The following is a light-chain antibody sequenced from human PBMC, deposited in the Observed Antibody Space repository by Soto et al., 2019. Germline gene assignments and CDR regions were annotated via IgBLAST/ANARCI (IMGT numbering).Light chain of an antibody. CDR1: QSLLYSNGYNY. CDR3: MQALQMRT. Sequence: DIVMTQSPLSLPVTLGEPASISCRSSQSLLYSNGYNYLDWYLQKPGQSPQLLIYLGSNRASGVPDRFSGSGSDTDFTLKISRVEAEDVGVSYCMQALQMRTFGQGTKVEIK. J-gene: IGKJ1*01. CDR2: LGS. V-gene: IGKV2-28*01.